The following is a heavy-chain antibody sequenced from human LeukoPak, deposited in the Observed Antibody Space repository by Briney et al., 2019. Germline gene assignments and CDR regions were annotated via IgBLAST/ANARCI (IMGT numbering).Heavy chain of an antibody. CDR3: ARHELRLGSYQRGFDY. Sequence: SETLSLTCAVSGGSISNSDYYWGWIRQPPGKGLAWIGSIYYSGNTYYNPSLNSRVTMSVDTSKNQFSLKLSSVTAADTALYYCARHELRLGSYQRGFDYWGQGSLVTVSS. CDR1: GGSISNSDYY. J-gene: IGHJ4*02. V-gene: IGHV4-39*01. D-gene: IGHD3-10*01. CDR2: IYYSGNT.